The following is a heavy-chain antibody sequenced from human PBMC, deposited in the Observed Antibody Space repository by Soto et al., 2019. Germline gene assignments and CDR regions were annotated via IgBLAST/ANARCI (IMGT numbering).Heavy chain of an antibody. J-gene: IGHJ4*02. CDR2: ISGGGSNT. V-gene: IGHV3-23*01. CDR3: AKDSNKYSSSLRGRYFDY. Sequence: GGSLRLFCAASGFPFSSYVMSWVRQAPGKGLEWVSGISGGGSNTFYADSVKGRFTISRGNSKNTLLLQMNSLGAEDTAVYYCAKDSNKYSSSLRGRYFDYWGQGIGVTVSS. CDR1: GFPFSSYV. D-gene: IGHD4-4*01.